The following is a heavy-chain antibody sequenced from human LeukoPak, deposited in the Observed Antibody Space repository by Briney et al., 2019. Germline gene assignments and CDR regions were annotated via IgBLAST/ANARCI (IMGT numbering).Heavy chain of an antibody. CDR2: IRNKANSYTT. D-gene: IGHD1-14*01. CDR1: GFSFSDHY. J-gene: IGHJ4*02. CDR3: ARGCSFKTRPNRYFDY. Sequence: GGSLRLSCAASGFSFSDHYMEWVRQAPGKGLEWVGRIRNKANSYTTEYAASVKGRFTISRDDSKNSLYLQLNSLETEDTAVYYCARGCSFKTRPNRYFDYWGQGTLVTVSS. V-gene: IGHV3-72*01.